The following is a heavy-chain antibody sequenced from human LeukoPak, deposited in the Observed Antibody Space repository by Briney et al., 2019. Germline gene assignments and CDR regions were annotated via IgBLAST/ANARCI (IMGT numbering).Heavy chain of an antibody. CDR3: ARDKVEVGLPIAAAGTVGGGFDY. CDR2: IYHSGST. Sequence: PSETLSLTCTVSGGSISSGGYYWSWIRQPPGKGLEWIGYIYHSGSTYYNPSLKSRVTISVDRSKNQFSLKLSSVTAADTAVYYCARDKVEVGLPIAAAGTVGGGFDYWGQGTLVTVSS. V-gene: IGHV4-30-2*01. CDR1: GGSISSGGYY. D-gene: IGHD6-13*01. J-gene: IGHJ4*02.